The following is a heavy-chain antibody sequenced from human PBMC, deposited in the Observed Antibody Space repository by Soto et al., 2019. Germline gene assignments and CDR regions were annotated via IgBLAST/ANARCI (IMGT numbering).Heavy chain of an antibody. CDR2: INHSGST. CDR1: GGSFSGYY. Sequence: SETLSLTCAVYGGSFSGYYWSWIRQPPGKGLEWIGEINHSGSTNYNPSLKSRVTISVDTSENQFSLKLSSVTAADTAVYYCARLSPNDYIWGSYRAPFDYWGQGTLVTVSS. CDR3: ARLSPNDYIWGSYRAPFDY. D-gene: IGHD3-16*02. V-gene: IGHV4-34*01. J-gene: IGHJ4*02.